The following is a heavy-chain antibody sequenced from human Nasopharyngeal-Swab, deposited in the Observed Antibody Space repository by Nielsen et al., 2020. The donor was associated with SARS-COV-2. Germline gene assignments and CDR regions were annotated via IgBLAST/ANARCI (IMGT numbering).Heavy chain of an antibody. CDR3: ARDQLERRLVPSHAFDI. V-gene: IGHV3-48*02. CDR1: GFTFTTYS. Sequence: GESLKISCAASGFTFTTYSMNWIRQTPGKGLEWVSYSTSSGSYIWYADSVKGRFTISRDNAKNSLFLQMNSLRDEDTAVYYCARDQLERRLVPSHAFDIWGQGTMVTVSS. D-gene: IGHD1-1*01. J-gene: IGHJ3*02. CDR2: STSSGSYI.